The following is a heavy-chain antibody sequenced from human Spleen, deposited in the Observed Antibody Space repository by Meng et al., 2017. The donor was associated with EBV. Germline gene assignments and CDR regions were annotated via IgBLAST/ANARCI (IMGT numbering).Heavy chain of an antibody. CDR2: ISRDGSNK. CDR3: AKDREGAVASDY. Sequence: GRRVGSGGGVGPPGQALELSCAASGFRFRNYGMHWVRQAPGKGLEWVALISRDGSNKYYADSVKGRFTISRDNSKNTLFLQMNNLRARDTAVYYCAKDREGAVASDYWGQGTLVTVSS. CDR1: GFRFRNYG. J-gene: IGHJ4*02. D-gene: IGHD6-19*01. V-gene: IGHV3-30*18.